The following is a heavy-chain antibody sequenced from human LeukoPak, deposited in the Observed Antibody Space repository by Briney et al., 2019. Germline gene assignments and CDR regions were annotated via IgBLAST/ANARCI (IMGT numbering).Heavy chain of an antibody. J-gene: IGHJ4*02. CDR1: GYTFTVYY. V-gene: IGHV1-2*02. CDR3: ARSVDTATFDC. Sequence: ASVTVSCKSSGYTFTVYYIHWVRQAPGQGLEWMGWFNPNSGGTNSAQKFQGRVTMTRDTSISTAYMELSSLRSDDTAVYYCARSVDTATFDCWGQGTLVTVSS. CDR2: FNPNSGGT. D-gene: IGHD5-18*01.